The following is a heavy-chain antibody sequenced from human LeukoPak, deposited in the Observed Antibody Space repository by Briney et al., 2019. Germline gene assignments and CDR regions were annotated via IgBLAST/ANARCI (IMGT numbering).Heavy chain of an antibody. CDR3: ASYRYYYGSGSSYYYGMDV. D-gene: IGHD3-10*01. CDR2: ISAYNGNT. CDR1: GYTFTSYG. J-gene: IGHJ6*02. V-gene: IGHV1-18*01. Sequence: ASVKVSCKASGYTFTSYGICWVRQAPGQGLEWMGWISAYNGNTNYAQKFQGRVTITADESTSTAYMELSSLRSEDTAVYYCASYRYYYGSGSSYYYGMDVWGQGTTVTVSS.